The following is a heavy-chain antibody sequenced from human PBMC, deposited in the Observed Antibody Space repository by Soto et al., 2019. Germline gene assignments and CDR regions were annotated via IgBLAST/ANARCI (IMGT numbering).Heavy chain of an antibody. J-gene: IGHJ4*02. CDR2: VSYTGNT. CDR3: AREVPWESGDRLNYFDY. CDR1: GGPVSSGHYY. Sequence: ASETLSLTCTVSGGPVSSGHYYWTWIRQPPGKGLEWIGFVSYTGNTFYTPSLKSRVAISVDTSKNQFSLKLSSVTAADTAIYYCAREVPWESGDRLNYFDYWGQGTLVTVSS. V-gene: IGHV4-61*01. D-gene: IGHD2-21*02.